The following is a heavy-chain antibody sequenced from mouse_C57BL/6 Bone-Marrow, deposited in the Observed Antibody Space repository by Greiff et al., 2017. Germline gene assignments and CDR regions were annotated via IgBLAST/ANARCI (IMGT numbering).Heavy chain of an antibody. V-gene: IGHV1-52*01. Sequence: QVQLQQPGAELVRPGSSVKLSCKASGYTFTSYWMHWVKQRPIQGLEWIGNIDPSDSETHYNQKFKDKATLTVDKSSSTAYMQLSSLTSEDSAVYYFARFEVVRAGTRYWYFDGWGTGTTVTVSS. CDR3: ARFEVVRAGTRYWYFDG. D-gene: IGHD3-3*01. CDR2: IDPSDSET. J-gene: IGHJ1*03. CDR1: GYTFTSYW.